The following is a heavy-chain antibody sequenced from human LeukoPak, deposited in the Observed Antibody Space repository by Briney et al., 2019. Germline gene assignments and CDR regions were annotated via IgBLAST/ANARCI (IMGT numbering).Heavy chain of an antibody. J-gene: IGHJ4*02. D-gene: IGHD1-26*01. V-gene: IGHV4-59*10. Sequence: SETLSLTCAVYGDSISRYYWSWIRQPARKGLEWIGRIYTSGSTNYNPSLKSRVTMSVDTSKNQFSLKLSSVTAADTAVYYCARGGWDDYFDYWGQGTLVTVSS. CDR2: IYTSGST. CDR3: ARGGWDDYFDY. CDR1: GDSISRYY.